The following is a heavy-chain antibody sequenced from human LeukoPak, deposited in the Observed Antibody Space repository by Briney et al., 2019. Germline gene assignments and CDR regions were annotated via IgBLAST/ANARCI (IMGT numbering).Heavy chain of an antibody. CDR1: SYPFTRYG. CDR2: ISGSNGNT. V-gene: IGHV1-18*01. J-gene: IGHJ4*02. CDR3: ARGGGSEYYDSSGFPYVN. Sequence: ASVKVSCKASSYPFTRYGISWVRQAPGQGLEWMGWISGSNGNTNYAQRFLGRVTMTADTSTSTAYMELRSLRSDDTAVYYCARGGGSEYYDSSGFPYVNWGQGTLVTVSS. D-gene: IGHD3-22*01.